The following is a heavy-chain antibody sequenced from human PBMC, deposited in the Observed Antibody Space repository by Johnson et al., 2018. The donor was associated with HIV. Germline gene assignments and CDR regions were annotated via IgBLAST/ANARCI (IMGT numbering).Heavy chain of an antibody. CDR1: GFSFDDYG. CDR2: INWNGGST. D-gene: IGHD5-18*01. CDR3: TGEYSYGDDAFDI. Sequence: MLLVESGGGVVRPGGSLRLSCAASGFSFDDYGMSWVLQAPGKGLEWVAGINWNGGSTGYADSVKGRFTISRDNTNNFLYLQMNSLRVEDTALYYCTGEYSYGDDAFDIWGQGTMVTVSS. V-gene: IGHV3-20*04. J-gene: IGHJ3*02.